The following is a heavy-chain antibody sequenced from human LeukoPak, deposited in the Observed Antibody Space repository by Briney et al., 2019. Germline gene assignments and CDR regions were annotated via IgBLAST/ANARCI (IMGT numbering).Heavy chain of an antibody. CDR3: ARHGWQRGYTFGDNWFDP. J-gene: IGHJ5*02. V-gene: IGHV4-61*05. Sequence: PSETLSLTCTVSGGSISSSSYYWGWIRQPPGKGLEWIGYIYYSGATNYNPFFKSRVTIAVDSSKNQLSLTLSSVTAADTAVYYCARHGWQRGYTFGDNWFDPWGQGTLVTVSS. D-gene: IGHD5-18*01. CDR2: IYYSGAT. CDR1: GGSISSSSYY.